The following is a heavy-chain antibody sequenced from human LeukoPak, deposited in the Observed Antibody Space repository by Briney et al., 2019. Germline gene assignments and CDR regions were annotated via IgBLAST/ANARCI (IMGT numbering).Heavy chain of an antibody. CDR3: AADAHCGDDCYPLGGV. J-gene: IGHJ6*02. V-gene: IGHV1-58*01. Sequence: GASVKVSCKASGFTFTSSAVQWVRQARGQRLEWIGWIVVSSGNTDYAQKFQERVIITRDMSRDTAYMELSSLRSEDTAVYYCAADAHCGDDCYPLGGVWGQGTTVTVSS. CDR1: GFTFTSSA. CDR2: IVVSSGNT. D-gene: IGHD2-21*02.